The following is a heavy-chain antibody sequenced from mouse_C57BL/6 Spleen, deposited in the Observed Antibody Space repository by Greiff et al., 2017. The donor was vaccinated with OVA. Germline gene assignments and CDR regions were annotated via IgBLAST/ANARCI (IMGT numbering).Heavy chain of an antibody. CDR2: INPNNGGT. D-gene: IGHD3-3*01. CDR1: GYTFTDYY. CDR3: ARGRGGDNVDY. V-gene: IGHV1-26*01. Sequence: VQLQQSGPELVKPGASVKISCKASGYTFTDYYMNWVKQSHGKSLEWIGDINPNNGGTSYNQKFKGKATLTVDKSSSTAYMELRSLTSEDSAVDYCARGRGGDNVDYWGQGTTLTVSS. J-gene: IGHJ2*01.